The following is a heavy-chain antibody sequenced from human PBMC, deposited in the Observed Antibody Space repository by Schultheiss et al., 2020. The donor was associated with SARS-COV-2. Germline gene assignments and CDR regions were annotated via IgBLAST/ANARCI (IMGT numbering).Heavy chain of an antibody. Sequence: GGSLRLSCAASGFTFSSYGMHWVRQAPGKGLEWVSAISGSGGSTYYADSVKGRFTISRDNSKNTLYLQMNSLRAEDTAVYYCARGQLAHLGYYYYMDVWGKGTTVTVSS. CDR1: GFTFSSYG. J-gene: IGHJ6*03. D-gene: IGHD6-6*01. CDR3: ARGQLAHLGYYYYMDV. V-gene: IGHV3-23*01. CDR2: ISGSGGST.